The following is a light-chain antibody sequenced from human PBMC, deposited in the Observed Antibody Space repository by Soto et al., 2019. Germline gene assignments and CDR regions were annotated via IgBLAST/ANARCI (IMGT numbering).Light chain of an antibody. J-gene: IGKJ4*01. V-gene: IGKV3-11*01. CDR3: QQRGNWPLT. CDR1: QDIGTY. CDR2: DAS. Sequence: ETVLTQSPVTLSLSAGDRATLSCRASQDIGTYLIWYQQRLGQAPRLLISDASSRATGVPARFSGSGSGTEFTLTISSLEPEDFALYYCQQRGNWPLTFGGGTKVEI.